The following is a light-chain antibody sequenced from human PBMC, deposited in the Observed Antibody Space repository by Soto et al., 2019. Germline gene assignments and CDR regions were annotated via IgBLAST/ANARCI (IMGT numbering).Light chain of an antibody. CDR2: AAS. CDR1: QSISVW. Sequence: DIQMTQSPSTLSASVGDRVTITCRASQSISVWLAWYQQKPGKAPNLLIYAASSLPSGVPSRFSGSGSGTDFTLTISSLQPEDGATYYCQKYYSYPRTFGGGTKVDIK. J-gene: IGKJ4*01. CDR3: QKYYSYPRT. V-gene: IGKV1-5*01.